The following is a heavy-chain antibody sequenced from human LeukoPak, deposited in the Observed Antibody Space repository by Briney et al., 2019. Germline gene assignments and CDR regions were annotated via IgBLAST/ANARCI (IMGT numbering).Heavy chain of an antibody. J-gene: IGHJ5*02. V-gene: IGHV1-2*02. CDR2: INPSSGGT. Sequence: ASVKVSCKASGYTFLDYYMHWVRQAPGQGPEWMGWINPSSGGTNYARKFQGRVTVTRDTSISTVYMDLSGLTSDDTAMYYCARVRPCTAATCYRWFDPWGQGTLITVSS. CDR3: ARVRPCTAATCYRWFDP. CDR1: GYTFLDYY. D-gene: IGHD2-2*01.